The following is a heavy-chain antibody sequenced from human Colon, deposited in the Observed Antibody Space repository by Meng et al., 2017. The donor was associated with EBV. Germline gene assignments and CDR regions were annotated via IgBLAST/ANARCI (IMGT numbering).Heavy chain of an antibody. CDR1: GGSVSSGGYY. J-gene: IGHJ4*02. Sequence: QGHLQAPGPGLVKPSQTLSLTCTVSGGSVSSGGYYWTWIRQPPGKGLEWFGHIYYSGSTFYNPSLKRRVIISIDTSKNQFSLNLRSVTAADTAVYYCARVSSGWDYFDYWGKGTLVTVSS. D-gene: IGHD6-19*01. CDR3: ARVSSGWDYFDY. CDR2: IYYSGST. V-gene: IGHV4-31*03.